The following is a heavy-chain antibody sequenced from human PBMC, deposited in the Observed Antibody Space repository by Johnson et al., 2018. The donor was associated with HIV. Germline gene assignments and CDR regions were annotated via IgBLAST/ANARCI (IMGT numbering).Heavy chain of an antibody. CDR2: ISYDGSNK. CDR1: RFTFSSYA. D-gene: IGHD6-19*01. Sequence: QVQLVESGGGWIQPGGSLRLSCAASRFTFSSYAMHWVRQAPGKGLEWVAVISYDGSNKYYADSVKGRFTISRDNSKNTLYLQMNSLRAEDTAVYYCAKELGIPSGWYRGAFDIWGQGTMVTVSS. V-gene: IGHV3-30*04. CDR3: AKELGIPSGWYRGAFDI. J-gene: IGHJ3*02.